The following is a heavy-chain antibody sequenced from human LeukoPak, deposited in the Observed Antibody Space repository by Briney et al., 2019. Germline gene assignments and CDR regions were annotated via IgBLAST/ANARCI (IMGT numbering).Heavy chain of an antibody. CDR2: INHSGST. Sequence: SETLSLTCAVYGGSFSGYYWSWIRQPPGKGLEWIGEINHSGSTNYNPSLKSRVTISVDTSKNQFSLKLTSATAADTVIYYCARWKYVDYERTFDYWGQGILVTVSS. V-gene: IGHV4-34*01. J-gene: IGHJ4*02. D-gene: IGHD4-17*01. CDR1: GGSFSGYY. CDR3: ARWKYVDYERTFDY.